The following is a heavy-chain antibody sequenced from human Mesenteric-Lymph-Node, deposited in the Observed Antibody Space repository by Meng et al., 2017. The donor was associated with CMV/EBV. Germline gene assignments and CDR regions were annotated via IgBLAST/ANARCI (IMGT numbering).Heavy chain of an antibody. D-gene: IGHD2-8*01. CDR2: IIPILGIA. CDR1: GGTFSSYA. V-gene: IGHV1-69*10. J-gene: IGHJ4*02. Sequence: SVKVSCKASGGTFSSYAISWVRQAPGQGLEWMGGIIPILGIANYAQKFQGRVTITADKSTSTAYMELSSLRSEDTAVYYCVRLGYCTKGVCYNFDYWGQGTLVTVSS. CDR3: VRLGYCTKGVCYNFDY.